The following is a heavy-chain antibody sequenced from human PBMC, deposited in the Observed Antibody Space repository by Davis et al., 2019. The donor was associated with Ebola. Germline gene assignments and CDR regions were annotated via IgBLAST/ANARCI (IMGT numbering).Heavy chain of an antibody. J-gene: IGHJ4*02. CDR1: GASITDLSHY. V-gene: IGHV4-39*01. CDR2: SRNSGDT. Sequence: PSETLSLTCTASGASITDLSHYWGWVRQPPGKGLEWIASSRNSGDTYYSPSLQSRVAMSFDTSKNQFSLRLSSVTAADTAVYYCTRHSGYCNPITCYSFDFWGQGTLVTVSS. D-gene: IGHD2-15*01. CDR3: TRHSGYCNPITCYSFDF.